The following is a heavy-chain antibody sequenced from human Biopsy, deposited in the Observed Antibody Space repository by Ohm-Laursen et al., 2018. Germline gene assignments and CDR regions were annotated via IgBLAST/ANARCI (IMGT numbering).Heavy chain of an antibody. D-gene: IGHD6-19*01. J-gene: IGHJ4*02. CDR1: GGSFSGYY. CDR2: INHSGST. Sequence: GTLSFTCAVYGGSFSGYYWSWIRQPPGKGLEWIGEINHSGSTNYNPSLKSLITISVDTSKNQFSLKLSSVTAADAAVYYCARGRLRAVARFDYWGQGTLVTVSS. V-gene: IGHV4-34*01. CDR3: ARGRLRAVARFDY.